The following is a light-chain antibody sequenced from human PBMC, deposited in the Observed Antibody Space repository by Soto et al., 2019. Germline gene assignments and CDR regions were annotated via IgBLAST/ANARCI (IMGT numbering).Light chain of an antibody. Sequence: DIQMTHSPSSLSASVVDRVTVTFRTSQPISDYLNWYQQKPGKAPTLLIYTASNLQSGVPSRFSGSGSGTHFTLTISSLQPEDFATYYCQQHYNTPRTFGQGTKVDIK. CDR1: QPISDY. J-gene: IGKJ1*01. CDR2: TAS. V-gene: IGKV1-39*01. CDR3: QQHYNTPRT.